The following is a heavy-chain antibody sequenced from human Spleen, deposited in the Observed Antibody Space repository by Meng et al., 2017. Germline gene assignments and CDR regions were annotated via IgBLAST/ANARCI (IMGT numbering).Heavy chain of an antibody. J-gene: IGHJ4*02. Sequence: ASVKVSCKASGYTFTGYYMHWVRQAPGQGLEWMGWINPNSGGTNYAQKFQGRVTMTRDTSISTAYMELSRLRSDDTAVYYCARDSPREQITMVRGGTDYWGQGTLVTVSS. V-gene: IGHV1-2*02. CDR3: ARDSPREQITMVRGGTDY. CDR2: INPNSGGT. CDR1: GYTFTGYY. D-gene: IGHD3-10*01.